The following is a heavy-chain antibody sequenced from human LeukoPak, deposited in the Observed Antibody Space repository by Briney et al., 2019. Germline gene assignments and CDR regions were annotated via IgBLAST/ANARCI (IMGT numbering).Heavy chain of an antibody. CDR2: INPNSGGT. J-gene: IGHJ4*02. CDR3: ARAEYSSSKSYPGPDY. V-gene: IGHV1-2*02. Sequence: VSVKVSCKASGYTFTGYYMHWVRQAPGQGLEWMGWINPNSGGTNYAQKFQGRVTMTRDTSISTAYMELSRLRSDDTAVYYCARAEYSSSKSYPGPDYWGQGTLVTVSS. D-gene: IGHD6-6*01. CDR1: GYTFTGYY.